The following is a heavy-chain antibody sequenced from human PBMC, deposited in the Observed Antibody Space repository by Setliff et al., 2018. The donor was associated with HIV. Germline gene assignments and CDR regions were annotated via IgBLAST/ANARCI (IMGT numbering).Heavy chain of an antibody. CDR2: IYYSGST. CDR3: ARGEQLVDNGFDP. J-gene: IGHJ5*02. Sequence: AWIRQPPGKGLEWIGSIYYSGSTYYNPSLQSRLTIAVDTSRNQFSLKLNSVTAADTAVYYCARGEQLVDNGFDPWGQGTLVTVSS. D-gene: IGHD6-13*01. V-gene: IGHV4-39*07.